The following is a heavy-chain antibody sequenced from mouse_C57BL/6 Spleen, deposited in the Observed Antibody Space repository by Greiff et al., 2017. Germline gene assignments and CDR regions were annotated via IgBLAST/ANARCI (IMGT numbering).Heavy chain of an antibody. D-gene: IGHD2-5*01. CDR1: GYSFTDYN. J-gene: IGHJ3*01. V-gene: IGHV1-39*01. CDR3: ARSGISKAYYRNPFAY. CDR2: INPNYGTT. Sequence: VQLQQSGPELVKPGASVKLSCKASGYSFTDYNMNWVKQSNGKSLEWIGVINPNYGTTSYNQKFKGKATLTVDQATSTAYMQLNSRTSEDSAVYYCARSGISKAYYRNPFAYWGQGTLVTVSA.